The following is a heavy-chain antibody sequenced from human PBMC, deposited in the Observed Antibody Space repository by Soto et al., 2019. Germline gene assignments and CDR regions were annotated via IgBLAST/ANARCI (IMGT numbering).Heavy chain of an antibody. D-gene: IGHD5-12*01. Sequence: ASVKVSCKASGYTFTSYYMHWVRQAPGQGLEWMGIINPSSGSTSYAQKFQGRVTMTRDTSTSTVYMELSSLRSEDTAVYYCARDSSGYDGDYWGQGTLVTVSS. CDR1: GYTFTSYY. CDR3: ARDSSGYDGDY. CDR2: INPSSGST. V-gene: IGHV1-46*03. J-gene: IGHJ4*02.